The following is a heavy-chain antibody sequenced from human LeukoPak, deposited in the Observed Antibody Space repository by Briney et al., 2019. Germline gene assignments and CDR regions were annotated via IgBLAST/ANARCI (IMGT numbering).Heavy chain of an antibody. J-gene: IGHJ4*02. CDR2: ISYDGSNK. D-gene: IGHD1-26*01. CDR1: GFTFSGYG. V-gene: IGHV3-30*18. CDR3: AKRSFVGATLFGGNDY. Sequence: PGGSLRLSCAASGFTFSGYGMHWVRQAPGKGLEWVAVISYDGSNKYYADSVKGRFTISRDNSKNTLYLQMNSLRAEDTAVYYCAKRSFVGATLFGGNDYWGQGTLVTVSS.